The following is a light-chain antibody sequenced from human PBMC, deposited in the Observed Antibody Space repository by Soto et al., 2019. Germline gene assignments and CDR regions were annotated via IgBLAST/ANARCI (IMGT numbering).Light chain of an antibody. J-gene: IGKJ4*02. CDR2: DIS. CDR1: QSVSSN. V-gene: IGKV3D-15*01. Sequence: VMTQSQVNLSQSRAERATLSCRASQSVSSNLAWYQQKPGESPSLLIYDISARATGIPTRFSGSGSGTEFTLTISSLQSEDFAVYYCQQYNGWPRTFGGGTKVDIK. CDR3: QQYNGWPRT.